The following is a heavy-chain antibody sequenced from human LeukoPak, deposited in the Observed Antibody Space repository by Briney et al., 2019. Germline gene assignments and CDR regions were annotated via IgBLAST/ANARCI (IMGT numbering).Heavy chain of an antibody. V-gene: IGHV3-74*01. J-gene: IGHJ5*02. D-gene: IGHD2-2*01. CDR1: GFTFSSYW. CDR2: ISSEGTNT. CDR3: AKDRGEVPARGWFDP. Sequence: GGSLRLSCAASGFTFSSYWMHWVRQVPGKGLVWVSRISSEGTNTIYADAVKGRFTISRDNAKTTLYLQMNSLRAEDTAIYYCAKDRGEVPARGWFDPWGQGTLVTFSA.